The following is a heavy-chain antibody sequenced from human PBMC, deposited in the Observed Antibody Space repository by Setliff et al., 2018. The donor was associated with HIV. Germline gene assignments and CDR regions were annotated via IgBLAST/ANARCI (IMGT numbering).Heavy chain of an antibody. Sequence: GSLRLSCAASGFTFSSYAMHWVRQAPGKGLEWVAVISYDGSNKYYADSVKGRFTISRDNSKNTLYLQMSSLRVDDTAVYYCVKEAYSNTWNYYYYYIDVWGKGTTVTVSS. CDR2: ISYDGSNK. CDR3: VKEAYSNTWNYYYYYIDV. J-gene: IGHJ6*03. CDR1: GFTFSSYA. D-gene: IGHD6-13*01. V-gene: IGHV3-30*04.